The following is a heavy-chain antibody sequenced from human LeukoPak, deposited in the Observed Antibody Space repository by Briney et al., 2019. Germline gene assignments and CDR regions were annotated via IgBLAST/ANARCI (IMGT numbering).Heavy chain of an antibody. D-gene: IGHD3-10*01. CDR3: AKGALWFGEAVDY. CDR1: GFTFDDYA. Sequence: PGGSLRLSCAASGFTFDDYAMHWVRRAPGKGLEWVSLISWDGGSTYYADSVKGRFTISRDNSKNSLYLQMNSLRAEDTALYYCAKGALWFGEAVDYWGQGTLVTVSS. V-gene: IGHV3-43D*04. J-gene: IGHJ4*02. CDR2: ISWDGGST.